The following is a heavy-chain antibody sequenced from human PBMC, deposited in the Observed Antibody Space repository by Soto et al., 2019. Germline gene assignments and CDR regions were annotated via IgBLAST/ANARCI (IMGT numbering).Heavy chain of an antibody. D-gene: IGHD2-2*01. CDR3: ARGVTRTEGSWSWWFDT. CDR2: ITPRDGST. CDR1: GYIFTDYS. J-gene: IGHJ5*02. V-gene: IGHV1-46*01. Sequence: QVHLVQSGAEVKSPGASVKISCKTFGYIFTDYSIHWVRQTPGQGLEWMGKITPRDGSTKYALNCEGRISMTRDTSTATVYMELGSLRSGDTAVFDCARGVTRTEGSWSWWFDTWGQGPLVTASS.